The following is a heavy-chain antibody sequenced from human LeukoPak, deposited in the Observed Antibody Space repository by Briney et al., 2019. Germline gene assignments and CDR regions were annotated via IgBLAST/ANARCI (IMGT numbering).Heavy chain of an antibody. D-gene: IGHD5-12*01. V-gene: IGHV4-39*01. J-gene: IGHJ5*02. CDR1: GGSISSSSYY. Sequence: SETLSLTCTVSGGSISSSSYYWGWIRQPPGKGLEWIGSIYYSGSTYYNPSLKSRVTISVDTSKNQFSLKLSSVTAADTAVYYCARHQWVRRRFDPWGQGTLVTVSS. CDR3: ARHQWVRRRFDP. CDR2: IYYSGST.